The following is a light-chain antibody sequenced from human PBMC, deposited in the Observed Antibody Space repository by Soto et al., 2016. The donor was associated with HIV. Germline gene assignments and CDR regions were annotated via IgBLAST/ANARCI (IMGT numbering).Light chain of an antibody. Sequence: DIQMTQSPSSLSASVGDRVTITCRASQDISNSLAWYQQKPGKAPKLLLYDASSLESGVPSRFGGSGSGTDFTLTISSLQPEDFATYYCQQYNSYPPTFGGGTKVEIK. CDR2: DAS. CDR1: QDISNS. V-gene: IGKV1-NL1*01. CDR3: QQYNSYPPT. J-gene: IGKJ4*01.